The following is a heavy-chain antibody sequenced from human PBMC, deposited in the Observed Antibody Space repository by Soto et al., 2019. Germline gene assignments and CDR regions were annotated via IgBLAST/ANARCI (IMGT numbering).Heavy chain of an antibody. CDR2: ISYHGKKT. CDR3: ARDEGSGSNSGWYFDL. V-gene: IGHV3-30*04. CDR1: GFTFSRDA. D-gene: IGHD2-15*01. J-gene: IGHJ2*01. Sequence: GGSLRLSCAASGFTFSRDAMHWVRQAPGKGLEWVAVISYHGKKTYYADSVQGRFTISRDNSKNTLYLQMNSLGLEDTDVYYCARDEGSGSNSGWYFDLWGRGTLVTVSS.